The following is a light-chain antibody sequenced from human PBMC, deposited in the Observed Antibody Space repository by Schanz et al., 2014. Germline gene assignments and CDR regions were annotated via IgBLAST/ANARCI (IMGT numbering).Light chain of an antibody. V-gene: IGLV2-23*02. CDR3: CSYVGHSTVL. CDR2: DVS. CDR1: SSDVGSYNL. J-gene: IGLJ2*01. Sequence: QSALTQPASVSGSPGQSITISCTGTSSDVGSYNLVSWYQQHPGKATKLIIYDVSKWPSGVSNRFSVYKSGNTAYLTISGRQAEDEADDCCCSYVGHSTVLLGGGTKLTVL.